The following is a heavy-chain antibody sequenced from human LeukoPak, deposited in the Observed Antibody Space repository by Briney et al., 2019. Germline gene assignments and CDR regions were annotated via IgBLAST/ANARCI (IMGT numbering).Heavy chain of an antibody. D-gene: IGHD6-25*01. Sequence: SETLSLTCTVSGGSVSSHYWSWIRQPPGKGLEWIAYIYNSGSKNYNPSLKSRVTISIDTPENQFSLKLSSVTAADTAVYYCARGSGGPHYYYYYRDVWGKGTTVSVSS. V-gene: IGHV4-59*02. CDR2: IYNSGSK. J-gene: IGHJ6*03. CDR1: GGSVSSHY. CDR3: ARGSGGPHYYYYYRDV.